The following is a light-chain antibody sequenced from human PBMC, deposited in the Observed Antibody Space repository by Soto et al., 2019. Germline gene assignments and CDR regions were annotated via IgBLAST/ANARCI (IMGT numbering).Light chain of an antibody. V-gene: IGKV1-39*01. CDR3: QKYDSGLRT. J-gene: IGKJ4*01. CDR2: AAS. CDR1: QSISSY. Sequence: DIQMTQSPSSLSASVGDRVTITCRASQSISSYLHWYQQKPGKAPKLLIYAASNLQTGVPSRFSASGSGTDFTLTLNSLQPEDFATYYCQKYDSGLRTFGGGTTVEIK.